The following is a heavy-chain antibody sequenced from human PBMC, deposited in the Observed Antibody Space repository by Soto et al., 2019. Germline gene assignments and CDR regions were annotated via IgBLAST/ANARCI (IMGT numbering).Heavy chain of an antibody. CDR2: ISSGSGTT. D-gene: IGHD3-10*01. J-gene: IGHJ6*02. CDR3: AKIGTYLRMDV. Sequence: EVQLVESGGGLVQPGGSLRLSCAVSGFTFSSYSMNWVRQAPGKGLKWVSYISSGSGTTYYADSVKGRFSISRDNANNSLYLQMNSLRVEDTAVYYCAKIGTYLRMDVWGQGTTVTVSS. V-gene: IGHV3-48*01. CDR1: GFTFSSYS.